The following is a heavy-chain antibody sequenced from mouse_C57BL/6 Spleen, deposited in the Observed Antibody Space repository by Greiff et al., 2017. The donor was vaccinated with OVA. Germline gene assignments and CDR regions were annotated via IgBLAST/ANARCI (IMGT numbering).Heavy chain of an antibody. CDR1: GFSLTSYG. D-gene: IGHD1-1*01. V-gene: IGHV2-2*01. CDR3: ARVYYGSSLGY. CDR2: IWSGGST. J-gene: IGHJ2*01. Sequence: VQRVESGPGLVQPSQSLSITCTVSGFSLTSYGVHWVRQSPGKGLEWLGVIWSGGSTDYNAAFISRLSISKDNSKSQVFFKMNSLQADDTAIYYCARVYYGSSLGYWGQGTTLTVSS.